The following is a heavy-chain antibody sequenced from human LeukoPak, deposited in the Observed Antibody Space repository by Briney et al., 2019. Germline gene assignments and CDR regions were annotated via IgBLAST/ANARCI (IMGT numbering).Heavy chain of an antibody. Sequence: PGGSLRLSCAVSGFPFNVYYMSWIRQAPGKGLEGISYIGLNGYPLDYADSVKGRFTISRDNANNLLYLDMDSLTAEDTAVYYCARKDFSSGSFNYWGQGSLVTVSS. V-gene: IGHV3-11*04. CDR2: IGLNGYPL. CDR1: GFPFNVYY. J-gene: IGHJ4*02. D-gene: IGHD3-22*01. CDR3: ARKDFSSGSFNY.